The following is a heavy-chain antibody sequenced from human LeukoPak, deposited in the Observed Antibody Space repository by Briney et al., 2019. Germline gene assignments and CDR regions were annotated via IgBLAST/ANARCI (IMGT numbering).Heavy chain of an antibody. V-gene: IGHV4-59*01. CDR1: GGSISTSY. Sequence: PSETLSFTCTVSGGSISTSYWNWVRQPPGKGLEWIGYILYSGSTNYNPSLESRVTISVDTSKNQFSLKLTSVTAADTAVYYCARTRSSTWHLLDYWGQGTLVTVSS. CDR2: ILYSGST. CDR3: ARTRSSTWHLLDY. J-gene: IGHJ4*02. D-gene: IGHD6-13*01.